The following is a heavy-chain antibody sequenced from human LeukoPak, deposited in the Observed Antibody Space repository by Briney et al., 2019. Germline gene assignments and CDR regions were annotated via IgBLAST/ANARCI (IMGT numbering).Heavy chain of an antibody. J-gene: IGHJ4*02. Sequence: SETLSLTCAVYGGSFSGYYWSWIRQPPGKGLEWIGEINHSGSTNYNPSLKSRVTISVDTSKNQFSLKLSSVTAADTAVYYCARYYPTTYFDYWGQGTLVTVSS. D-gene: IGHD1-26*01. CDR3: ARYYPTTYFDY. V-gene: IGHV4-34*01. CDR2: INHSGST. CDR1: GGSFSGYY.